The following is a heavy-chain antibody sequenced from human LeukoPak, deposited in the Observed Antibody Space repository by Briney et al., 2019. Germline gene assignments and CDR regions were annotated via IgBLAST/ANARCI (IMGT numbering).Heavy chain of an antibody. V-gene: IGHV1-18*01. J-gene: IGHJ4*02. CDR1: GYTFTSYG. CDR2: ISTYNGNT. Sequence: ASVKVSCKASGYTFTSYGISWERQAPGQGLEWMGWISTYNGNTNCVQKLQGRVTMTTDTPTSTAYMELRSLRSDDTAVYYCAREGGDYGDYDPRTFDYWGQGTLVTVSS. D-gene: IGHD4-17*01. CDR3: AREGGDYGDYDPRTFDY.